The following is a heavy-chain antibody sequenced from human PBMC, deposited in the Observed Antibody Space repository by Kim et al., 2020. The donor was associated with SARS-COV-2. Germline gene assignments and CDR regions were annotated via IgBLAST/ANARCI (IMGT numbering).Heavy chain of an antibody. CDR1: GGSISSYY. V-gene: IGHV4-59*08. Sequence: SETLSLTCTVSGGSISSYYWSWIRQPPGKGLEWIGYIYYSGSTNYNPSLKSRVTISVDTSKNQFSLKLSSVTAADTAVYYCARWDSTVTHRYFDYWGQGTLVTVSS. CDR3: ARWDSTVTHRYFDY. D-gene: IGHD4-17*01. CDR2: IYYSGST. J-gene: IGHJ4*02.